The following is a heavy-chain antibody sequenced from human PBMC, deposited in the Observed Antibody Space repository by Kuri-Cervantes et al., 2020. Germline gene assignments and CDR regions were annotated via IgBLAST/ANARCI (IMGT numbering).Heavy chain of an antibody. D-gene: IGHD1-1*01. J-gene: IGHJ6*02. V-gene: IGHV1-18*01. Sequence: ASVKVSCKASGYTFTSYGISWVRQAPGQGLEWMGWISAYNGNTNYAQKFQGRVTITADKSTSTAYMELSSLRSEDTAVYYCARESGTPYYYYGMDVWGQGTTVTVSS. CDR2: ISAYNGNT. CDR1: GYTFTSYG. CDR3: ARESGTPYYYYGMDV.